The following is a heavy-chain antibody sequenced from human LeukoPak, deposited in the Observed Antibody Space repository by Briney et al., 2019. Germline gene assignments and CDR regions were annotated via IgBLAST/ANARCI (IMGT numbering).Heavy chain of an antibody. CDR2: IYYTGST. J-gene: IGHJ4*02. CDR3: ARSSVGTFDY. Sequence: SETLSLTCTVSGGSITSYYWSWIRQPPGKELEWIGYIYYTGSTNCNPSLNSRVTISVDTSKNQFSLKLSSVTAADTAAYYCARSSVGTFDYWGQGTLVTVSS. V-gene: IGHV4-59*01. CDR1: GGSITSYY. D-gene: IGHD5/OR15-5a*01.